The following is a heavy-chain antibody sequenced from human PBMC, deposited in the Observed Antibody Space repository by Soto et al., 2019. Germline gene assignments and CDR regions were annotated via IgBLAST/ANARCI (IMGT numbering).Heavy chain of an antibody. Sequence: GASVKVTCKVCGYTVTELFMHWVRQAPEKGLEWMGCFDPEDGETIYAQKLQGRVTMTEDTSTSTAYMELRSLRSDDTAVYYCARDLGAIYDILTGYGMDVWGQGTTVTVSS. V-gene: IGHV1-24*01. CDR1: GYTVTELF. CDR2: FDPEDGET. D-gene: IGHD3-9*01. J-gene: IGHJ6*02. CDR3: ARDLGAIYDILTGYGMDV.